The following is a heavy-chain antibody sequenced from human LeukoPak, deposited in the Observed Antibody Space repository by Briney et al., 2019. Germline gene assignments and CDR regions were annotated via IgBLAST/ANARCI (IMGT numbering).Heavy chain of an antibody. Sequence: GESLKISCKGSGSSFTSYWIGWVRQMPGKGLEWMGIIYPGDSDTRYSPSFQGQVTISADKSISTAYLQWSSLKASDTAMYYCARVYYYDSSGYYFTFDYWGQGTLVTVSS. D-gene: IGHD3-22*01. V-gene: IGHV5-51*01. CDR2: IYPGDSDT. CDR3: ARVYYYDSSGYYFTFDY. CDR1: GSSFTSYW. J-gene: IGHJ4*02.